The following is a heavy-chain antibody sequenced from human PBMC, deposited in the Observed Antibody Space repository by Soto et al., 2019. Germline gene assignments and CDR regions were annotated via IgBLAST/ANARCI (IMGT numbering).Heavy chain of an antibody. J-gene: IGHJ5*02. CDR3: ARHPRLLYNWNYGNWFDP. CDR2: IYYSGST. D-gene: IGHD1-7*01. CDR1: GGSISSYY. V-gene: IGHV4-59*08. Sequence: QVQLQESGPGLVKPSETLSLTCTVSGGSISSYYWSWIRQPPGKGLEWIGYIYYSGSTNYNPSLKSRVTISVDTSKNQFSLKLSSVTAADTAVYYCARHPRLLYNWNYGNWFDPWGQGTLVTVSS.